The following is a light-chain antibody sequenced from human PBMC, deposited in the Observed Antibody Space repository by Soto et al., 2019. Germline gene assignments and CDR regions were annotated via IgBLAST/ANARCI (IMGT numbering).Light chain of an antibody. V-gene: IGLV2-14*01. CDR2: EDV. J-gene: IGLJ2*01. Sequence: QSVLTQPASVSGSPGQWITISCTGTSTNLGTYNYVYWYQKHPGEAPKLIIYEDVNRPSGVSNRFSGCKSVNTSSLTISRRQPDDEAEDYCSSYSTVSTLAVVFRGGTKLTVL. CDR1: STNLGTYNY. CDR3: SSYSTVSTLAVV.